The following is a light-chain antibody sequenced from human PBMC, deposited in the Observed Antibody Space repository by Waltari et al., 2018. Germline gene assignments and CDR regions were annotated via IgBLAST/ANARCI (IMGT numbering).Light chain of an antibody. Sequence: SCKASQSVCSSLAWYQQKPGQAPRLLIYGASIRATGIPDRFSGGGSGTDFSLTISRLEPEDFAAYHCQHYVRLPVTFGQGTKVEIK. CDR3: QHYVRLPVT. CDR1: QSVCSS. CDR2: GAS. J-gene: IGKJ1*01. V-gene: IGKV3-20*01.